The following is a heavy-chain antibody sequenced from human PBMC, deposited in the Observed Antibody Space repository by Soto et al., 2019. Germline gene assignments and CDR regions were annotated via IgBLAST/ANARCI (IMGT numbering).Heavy chain of an antibody. CDR2: LYSGGTS. CDR1: GFSISSNY. V-gene: IGHV3-53*02. CDR3: ARGQQVSTIRGVQGFDY. Sequence: EVQLVETGGGLIQPGGSLRLSCAAYGFSISSNYVTWVRQAPGKGLEWVSLLYSGGTSYYADSVKGRFTISRDNSKNTLLHKMNRLKTEETAVYYSARGQQVSTIRGVQGFDYWGQGTLVTVSS. J-gene: IGHJ4*02. D-gene: IGHD3-10*01.